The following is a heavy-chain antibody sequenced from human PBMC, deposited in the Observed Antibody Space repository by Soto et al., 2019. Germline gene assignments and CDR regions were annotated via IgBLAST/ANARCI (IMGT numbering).Heavy chain of an antibody. V-gene: IGHV4-34*01. Sequence: PSETLSLTCAVYGGSFSGYYWSWIRQPPGKGLEWIGDINYSGSTNYNPSLQSRVTMSVDTSKNRFSLKLRSVTAADTAVYYCAREYYRGHESAFDFWGQGTMVTVSS. J-gene: IGHJ3*01. CDR2: INYSGST. D-gene: IGHD5-12*01. CDR3: AREYYRGHESAFDF. CDR1: GGSFSGYY.